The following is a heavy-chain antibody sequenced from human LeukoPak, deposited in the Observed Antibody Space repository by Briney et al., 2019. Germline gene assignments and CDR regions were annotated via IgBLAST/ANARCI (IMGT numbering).Heavy chain of an antibody. Sequence: ASVKLSCTGSGYTFTTYYIYWVRQAPGQGLEWMGWINPKSADTNYAKKFQGRVTMTRDTSISTAYMELSRLRSDDTAVYYCARGFAYYDSSGYFGHNAFDIWGQGTMVTVSS. CDR1: GYTFTTYY. CDR2: INPKSADT. J-gene: IGHJ3*02. D-gene: IGHD3-22*01. V-gene: IGHV1-2*02. CDR3: ARGFAYYDSSGYFGHNAFDI.